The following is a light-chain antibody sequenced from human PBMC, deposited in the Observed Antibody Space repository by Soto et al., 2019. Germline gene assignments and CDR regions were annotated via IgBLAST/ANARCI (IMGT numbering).Light chain of an antibody. CDR3: TSYAGSNTYV. J-gene: IGLJ1*01. CDR1: SSVVGNYNY. V-gene: IGLV2-8*01. CDR2: EVS. Sequence: QSVLTQPPSASGSPGQSVTISCTGTSSVVGNYNYVSWYQHHPGKAPKLMIYEVSKWPSGVPDRFSGSKSGNTASLTASGLQAEDEADYYCTSYAGSNTYVFGTGTKVTVL.